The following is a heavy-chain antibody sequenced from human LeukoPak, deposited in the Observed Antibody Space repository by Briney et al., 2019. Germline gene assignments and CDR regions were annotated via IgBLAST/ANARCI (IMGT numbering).Heavy chain of an antibody. CDR1: GFTFNNYG. V-gene: IGHV3-30*18. CDR2: ISYDGRNK. D-gene: IGHD2-2*01. J-gene: IGHJ4*02. CDR3: AKGPLRGTAAAIDY. Sequence: GKSLRLSCAASGFTFNNYGMHWVRQAPGKGLEWVALISYDGRNKHYPDSVKGRFTISRDISTDTLWLQMDSLRTEDTAVYYCAKGPLRGTAAAIDYWGQGTLVTVSS.